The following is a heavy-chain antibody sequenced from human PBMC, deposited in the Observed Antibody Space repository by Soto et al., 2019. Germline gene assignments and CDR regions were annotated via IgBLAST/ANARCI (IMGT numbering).Heavy chain of an antibody. CDR3: ARGQVYDGYYPDALDI. CDR2: IYYSGST. CDR1: GGSVSSGFYY. D-gene: IGHD3-22*01. Sequence: PSDTLSLTCTVSGGSVSSGFYYWSWIRQPPGKGLEWVGYIYYSGSTNYNPSLKSRVTISVDTSNNQFSLNLSPVTAADTAVYYCARGQVYDGYYPDALDIWGQGTMVTVSS. V-gene: IGHV4-61*01. J-gene: IGHJ3*02.